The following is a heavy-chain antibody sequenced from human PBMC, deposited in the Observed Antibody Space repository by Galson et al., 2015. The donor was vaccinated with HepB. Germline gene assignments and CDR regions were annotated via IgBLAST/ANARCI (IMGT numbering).Heavy chain of an antibody. CDR2: ISWDGGST. D-gene: IGHD2-21*01. CDR1: GFTFDDCT. J-gene: IGHJ4*02. Sequence: SLRLSCAASGFTFDDCTMHWVRQAPGKGLEWVSLISWDGGSTYYADSVKGRFTISRDNSKNSLYLQMNSLRTEDTALYYCAKDIKAYPVAGMAILDWGQGTLVTVSS. V-gene: IGHV3-43*01. CDR3: AKDIKAYPVAGMAILD.